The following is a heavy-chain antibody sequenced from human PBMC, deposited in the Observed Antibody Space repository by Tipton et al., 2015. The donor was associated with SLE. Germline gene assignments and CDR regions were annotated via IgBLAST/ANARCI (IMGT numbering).Heavy chain of an antibody. CDR3: ASVPY. J-gene: IGHJ4*02. V-gene: IGHV4-38-2*02. CDR1: GYSISSGYY. CDR2: IYHSGST. Sequence: TLSLTCTVSGYSISSGYYWGWIRQPPGKGLEWIGSIYHSGSTYYNPSLKSRFTISVDTSKNQFSLKLSSVAAADSAVYYCASVPYWGQGTLVTVSS.